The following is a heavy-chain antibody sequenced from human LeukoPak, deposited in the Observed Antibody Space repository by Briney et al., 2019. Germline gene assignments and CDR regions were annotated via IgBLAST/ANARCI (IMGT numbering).Heavy chain of an antibody. D-gene: IGHD3-22*01. Sequence: PSQTLALTCTVSGNSISSGDNYWSWIRQPAGKGLEWSGRVYTSGSTNYNPSLKSRVTISGDTSKNQFSLRLSSVTAADTAVYYCARASYSYDISGWVPFDYWGQGTLVTVSS. CDR3: ARASYSYDISGWVPFDY. J-gene: IGHJ4*02. CDR1: GNSISSGDNY. V-gene: IGHV4-61*02. CDR2: VYTSGST.